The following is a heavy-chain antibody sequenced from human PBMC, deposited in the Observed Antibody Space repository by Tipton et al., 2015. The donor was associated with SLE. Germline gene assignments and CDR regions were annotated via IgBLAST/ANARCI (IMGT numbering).Heavy chain of an antibody. Sequence: TLSLTCTVSGGSISLYYWSWIRQPPEKGLEWIGHIYYSGSTNYNPSLKSRVTISVDTSKNQFSLKLSSVTAADTAVYYCARGAPREKEYYYYYMDVWGKGTTVTVS. CDR1: GGSISLYY. CDR2: IYYSGST. J-gene: IGHJ6*03. V-gene: IGHV4-59*01. CDR3: ARGAPREKEYYYYYMDV.